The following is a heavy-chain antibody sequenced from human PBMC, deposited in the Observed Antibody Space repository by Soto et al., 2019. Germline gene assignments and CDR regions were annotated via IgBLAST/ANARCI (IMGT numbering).Heavy chain of an antibody. D-gene: IGHD3-10*01. J-gene: IGHJ6*02. Sequence: GGLILSGASTGFGLRDYWMHWVRQAPGEGLVWVSCINGDASSTTYADSVKGRFTISRDDAKNTVYLQMTSLRAEDTAVYFCARVRSYAMEVWGQGTRVTVSS. CDR1: GFGLRDYW. CDR2: INGDASST. CDR3: ARVRSYAMEV. V-gene: IGHV3-74*01.